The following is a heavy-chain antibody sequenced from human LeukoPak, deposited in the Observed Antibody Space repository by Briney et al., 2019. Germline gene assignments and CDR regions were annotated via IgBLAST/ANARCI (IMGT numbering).Heavy chain of an antibody. CDR3: GKNRYSGSLSPFDI. CDR2: ISGGGGNT. V-gene: IGHV3-23*01. Sequence: GGSLRLSCAASGLTFSSHWMHWVRQAPGKGLEWVSAISGGGGNTYYADSVKGRFTISRDNSKNTRYLQMNSLRAEDTAVYYCGKNRYSGSLSPFDIWGQGTMVTVSS. J-gene: IGHJ3*02. CDR1: GLTFSSHW. D-gene: IGHD1-26*01.